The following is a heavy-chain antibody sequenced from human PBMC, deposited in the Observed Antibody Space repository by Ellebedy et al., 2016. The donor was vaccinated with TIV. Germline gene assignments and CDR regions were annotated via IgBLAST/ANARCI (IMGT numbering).Heavy chain of an antibody. CDR3: AREELGYCSGGSCYPLTNPPDY. Sequence: GESLKISCAASGFTFSSYTMHWVRQAPGKGLEWVAFISYDGSNKYYADSVKGRFTISRDNSKNTLYLQMNSLRAEDTAVYYCAREELGYCSGGSCYPLTNPPDYWGQGTLVTVSS. D-gene: IGHD2-15*01. CDR1: GFTFSSYT. V-gene: IGHV3-30-3*01. J-gene: IGHJ4*02. CDR2: ISYDGSNK.